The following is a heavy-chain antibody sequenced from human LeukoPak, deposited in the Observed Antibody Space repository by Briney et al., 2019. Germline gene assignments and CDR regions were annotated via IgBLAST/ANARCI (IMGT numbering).Heavy chain of an antibody. CDR2: INSDGSST. D-gene: IGHD4-23*01. V-gene: IGHV3-74*01. CDR1: GFTFNRYW. Sequence: PGGSLRLSCAASGFTFNRYWMHWVRQGPGKGLAWVSRINSDGSSTNYADSVKGRFTISRDNAKNTLYLQMNSLRAEDTAVYYCARDLRTPSDTNIAIDYWGQGTLVTVSS. CDR3: ARDLRTPSDTNIAIDY. J-gene: IGHJ4*02.